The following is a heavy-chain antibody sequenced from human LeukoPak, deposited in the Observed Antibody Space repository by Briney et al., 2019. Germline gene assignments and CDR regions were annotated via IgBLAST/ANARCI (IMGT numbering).Heavy chain of an antibody. D-gene: IGHD3-22*01. J-gene: IGHJ3*02. CDR2: IYTSGST. CDR1: GGSISSGSYY. V-gene: IGHV4-61*02. Sequence: SETLSLTCTVSGGSISSGSYYWSWIRQPAGKGLEWIGRIYTSGSTNYNPSLKSRVTISVDTSKNQFSLKLSSVTAADTAVYYCARDYYYDSSGYPPDAFDIWGQGTMVTVSS. CDR3: ARDYYYDSSGYPPDAFDI.